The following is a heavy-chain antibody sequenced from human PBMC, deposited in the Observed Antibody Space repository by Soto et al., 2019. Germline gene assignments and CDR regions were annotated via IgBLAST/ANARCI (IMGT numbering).Heavy chain of an antibody. Sequence: PGGSLRLSCVASGFTFSDFTMNWVRQAPGKGLEWVSSISKSSSYMYYADSVKGRFAISRDNAQNSLYLQMNSLRAEDTAVYYCARDLTPYYFDSWGQGTLVTVSS. CDR2: ISKSSSYM. CDR1: GFTFSDFT. CDR3: ARDLTPYYFDS. J-gene: IGHJ4*02. V-gene: IGHV3-21*01.